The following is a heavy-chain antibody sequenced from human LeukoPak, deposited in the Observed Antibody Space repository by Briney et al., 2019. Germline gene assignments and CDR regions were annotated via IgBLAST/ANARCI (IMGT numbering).Heavy chain of an antibody. CDR3: ARPKYSSSSDNSKFDY. CDR1: GGTFSSYA. Sequence: SVKVSCKASGGTFSSYAISWVRQAPGQGLGWMGGIIPIFGTANYAQKFQGRVTITADKSTSTAYMELRRLRSEDTAVYDCARPKYSSSSDNSKFDYWGQGTLVTVSS. V-gene: IGHV1-69*06. D-gene: IGHD6-6*01. J-gene: IGHJ4*02. CDR2: IIPIFGTA.